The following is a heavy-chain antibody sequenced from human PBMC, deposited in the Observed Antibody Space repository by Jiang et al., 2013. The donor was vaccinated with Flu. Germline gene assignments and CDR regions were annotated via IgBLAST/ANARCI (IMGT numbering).Heavy chain of an antibody. CDR2: ISAYNGNT. V-gene: IGHV1-18*01. J-gene: IGHJ6*02. Sequence: SGAEVKKPGASVKVSCKASGYTFTSYGISWVRQAPGQGLEWMGWISAYNGNTNYAQKLQGRVTMTTDTSTSTAYMKLRSLRSDDTAVYYCARDTIFGVVMNYYYGMDVWGQGTTVTVSS. CDR3: ARDTIFGVVMNYYYGMDV. D-gene: IGHD3-3*01. CDR1: GYTFTSYG.